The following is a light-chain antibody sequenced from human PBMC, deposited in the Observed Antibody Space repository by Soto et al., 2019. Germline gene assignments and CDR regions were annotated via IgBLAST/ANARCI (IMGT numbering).Light chain of an antibody. J-gene: IGLJ2*01. Sequence: SYELTQPLSVSVALGQTDRITCGGNNIGSKNVHWYQLNPGQAPVLVIYRDTNRPSGIPERFSGSNSGNTATLAISRAQAGDDADYYCQVWDSSTVVFGGGTKLTVL. CDR2: RDT. V-gene: IGLV3-9*01. CDR1: NIGSKN. CDR3: QVWDSSTVV.